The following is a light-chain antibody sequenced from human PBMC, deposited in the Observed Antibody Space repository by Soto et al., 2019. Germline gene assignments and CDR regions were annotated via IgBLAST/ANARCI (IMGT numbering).Light chain of an antibody. CDR2: DAS. CDR3: QQCNDWPHT. CDR1: HSVSSN. V-gene: IGKV3-15*01. J-gene: IGKJ2*01. Sequence: EIVMTQSPATLSVSPGERATLSCRPSHSVSSNLGWYQQKPGQAPRLLIYDASTRATGVPARFSGRGSGTEFTLTISSLQSEDCAVYYCQQCNDWPHTFGQGTKLEIK.